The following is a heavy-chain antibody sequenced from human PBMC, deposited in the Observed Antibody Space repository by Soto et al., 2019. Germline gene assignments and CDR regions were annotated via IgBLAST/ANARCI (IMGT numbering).Heavy chain of an antibody. Sequence: GGSLRLSCSASGFTFSSYAMHWVRQAPGKGLEYVSAISSNGGSTYYADSVKGRFTISRDNSKNTLYLQMSSLRAEDTAVYYCARENYDSSGYFLDYWGQGTLVTVSS. D-gene: IGHD3-22*01. V-gene: IGHV3-64D*06. J-gene: IGHJ4*02. CDR3: ARENYDSSGYFLDY. CDR1: GFTFSSYA. CDR2: ISSNGGST.